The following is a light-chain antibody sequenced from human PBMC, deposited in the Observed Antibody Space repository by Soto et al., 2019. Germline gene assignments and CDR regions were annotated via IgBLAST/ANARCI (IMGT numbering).Light chain of an antibody. CDR1: QSVSSY. CDR2: DAS. V-gene: IGKV3-11*01. CDR3: QQFSSYPLP. J-gene: IGKJ4*01. Sequence: IVLTQSPASLSLSLGERATLSCRASQSVSSYLDWYQQKPGQAPRLLMYDASTRATGIPARFSGSGSGTDFTLTISSLEREDSAVYYCQQFSSYPLPFGGGTKVDIK.